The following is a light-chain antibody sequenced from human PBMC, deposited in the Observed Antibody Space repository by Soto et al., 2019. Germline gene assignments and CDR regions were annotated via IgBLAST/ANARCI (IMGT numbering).Light chain of an antibody. J-gene: IGLJ3*02. CDR2: VKN. Sequence: QSVLTQPPSVSGAPGQRVTISCTGSSSNIGAGYDVNWYQQLPETAPKLLIYVKNNRPSGVLDRFSGSKSGTSASLAITGLQAEDEADYYCQSYDSSLSGWVFGGGTKVTVL. CDR3: QSYDSSLSGWV. CDR1: SSNIGAGYD. V-gene: IGLV1-40*01.